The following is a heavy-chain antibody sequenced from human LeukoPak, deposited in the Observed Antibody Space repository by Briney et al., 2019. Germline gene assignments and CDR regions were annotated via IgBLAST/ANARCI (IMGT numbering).Heavy chain of an antibody. Sequence: GGSLRLSCAASGFTFSSYWMSWVRQAPGKGLEWVANIKQDGSEKYYVDSVKGRFTISGDNARNSLYLQMNSLRAEDTAVYYCAREVGYSGSYWGTYFDYWGQGTLVTVSS. CDR2: IKQDGSEK. CDR1: GFTFSSYW. J-gene: IGHJ4*02. CDR3: AREVGYSGSYWGTYFDY. D-gene: IGHD1-26*01. V-gene: IGHV3-7*01.